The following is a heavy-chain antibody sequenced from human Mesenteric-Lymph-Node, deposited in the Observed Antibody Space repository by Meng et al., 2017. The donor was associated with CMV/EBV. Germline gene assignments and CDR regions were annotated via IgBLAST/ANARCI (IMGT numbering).Heavy chain of an antibody. CDR3: ARNYDTRTSYYHAMDV. CDR2: LLYDGRTE. J-gene: IGHJ6*02. V-gene: IGHV3-30*04. D-gene: IGHD3-22*01. CDR1: GFTFSTYD. Sequence: GESLKISCVASGFTFSTYDMNWVRQAPGKGLEWVATLLYDGRTEYFADSVKGRFTISRDNSKKTLYLQMSSLRGEDTAVYYCARNYDTRTSYYHAMDVWGQGTTVTVSS.